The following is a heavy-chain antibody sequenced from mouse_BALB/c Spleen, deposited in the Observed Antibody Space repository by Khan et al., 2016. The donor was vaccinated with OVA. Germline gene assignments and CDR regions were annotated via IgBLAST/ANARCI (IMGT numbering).Heavy chain of an antibody. V-gene: IGHV3-2*02. CDR2: ISYSGFT. CDR3: ARNKYCGYDFDY. D-gene: IGHD2-14*01. J-gene: IGHJ2*01. CDR1: GYSITSGYA. Sequence: EVQLQESGPGLVKPSQSLSLTCTVTGYSITSGYAWNWIRQFPGNKLEWMGYISYSGFTNYNPSLKSRISITRDTSKNQFFLQLSSVTTEDTATYYCARNKYCGYDFDYWGQGTTLTVSS.